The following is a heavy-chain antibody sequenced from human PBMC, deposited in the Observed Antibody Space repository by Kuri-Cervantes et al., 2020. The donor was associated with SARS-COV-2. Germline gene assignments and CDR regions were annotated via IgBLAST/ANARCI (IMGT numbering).Heavy chain of an antibody. Sequence: ASVKVSCKASGYTFIDYYMHWVRQAPGQELEWMGWINPSSGGTNYAQKFQGRVTMTRDTSISTAYMELSRLRSDDTAVYYCARDRFVYSSGYLLDYWGQGTLVTVSS. J-gene: IGHJ4*02. CDR2: INPSSGGT. CDR1: GYTFIDYY. CDR3: ARDRFVYSSGYLLDY. D-gene: IGHD6-19*01. V-gene: IGHV1-2*02.